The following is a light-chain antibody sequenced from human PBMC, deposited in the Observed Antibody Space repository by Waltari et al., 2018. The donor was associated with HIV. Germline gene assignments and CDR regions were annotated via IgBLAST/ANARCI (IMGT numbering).Light chain of an antibody. Sequence: QSVLTQPPSASGTPGQRVTIACSGSNSNIGSNTVHWYKQVPGTAPKLLIYNNYARPSGVPDRFSGSKSGSSASLAISGLQSEDDGDYYCAAWDGSLLGVLFGGGTKLTVL. CDR3: AAWDGSLLGVL. J-gene: IGLJ2*01. V-gene: IGLV1-44*01. CDR2: NNY. CDR1: NSNIGSNT.